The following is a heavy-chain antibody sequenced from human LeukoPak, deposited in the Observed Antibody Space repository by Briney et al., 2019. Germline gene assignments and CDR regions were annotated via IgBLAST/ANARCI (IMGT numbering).Heavy chain of an antibody. J-gene: IGHJ3*02. V-gene: IGHV3-13*01. Sequence: GGSLRLSCAASGFTFSSYDMHWVRQATGKGLEWVSAIGTVGDTYYPGSVKGRFTISRENAKNSLYLQMNSLRAGDTAVYYCARQGIRNGDALDIWGQGTMVTVSS. CDR1: GFTFSSYD. CDR3: ARQGIRNGDALDI. CDR2: IGTVGDT. D-gene: IGHD1-14*01.